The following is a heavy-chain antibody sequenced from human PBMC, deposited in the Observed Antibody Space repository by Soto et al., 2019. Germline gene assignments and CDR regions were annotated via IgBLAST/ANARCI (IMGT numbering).Heavy chain of an antibody. D-gene: IGHD2-8*01. Sequence: GGSLRLSCAASRFTFSSYGMHWVRQAPGKGLEWVAVIWYDGSNKYYAVSVKGQFTLSRDNSKNTLYLQMNSLGIEDTAVYYCARALGYCTNGVCSNPGRGMDVWGQGTTVTVSS. CDR1: RFTFSSYG. V-gene: IGHV3-33*01. J-gene: IGHJ6*02. CDR3: ARALGYCTNGVCSNPGRGMDV. CDR2: IWYDGSNK.